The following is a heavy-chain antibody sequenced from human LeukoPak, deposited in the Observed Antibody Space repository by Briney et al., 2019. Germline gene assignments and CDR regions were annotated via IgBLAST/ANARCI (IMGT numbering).Heavy chain of an antibody. V-gene: IGHV3-53*01. J-gene: IGHJ4*02. CDR2: IYSGGST. Sequence: PGGSLRLSCAASGFTVSSNYMSWVRQAPGKGLEWVSVIYSGGSTYYEDSVKGRFTISRDNSKNTLYLQMNSLRAEDTAVYYCAREGIAAAFDYWGQGTLVTVSS. CDR1: GFTVSSNY. D-gene: IGHD6-13*01. CDR3: AREGIAAAFDY.